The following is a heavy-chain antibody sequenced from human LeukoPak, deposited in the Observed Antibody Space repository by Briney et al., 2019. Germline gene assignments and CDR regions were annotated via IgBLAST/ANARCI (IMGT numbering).Heavy chain of an antibody. CDR2: ISRSSTTI. CDR1: GFTVSSNY. Sequence: PGGSLRLSCAASGFTVSSNYMNWVRQAPGKGLEWISYISRSSTTIYYADSVKGRFTISRDNAKNSLYLQMNSLRAEDTALYYCAKDPTSSSALDYWGQGTLVTVSS. D-gene: IGHD6-6*01. CDR3: AKDPTSSSALDY. J-gene: IGHJ4*02. V-gene: IGHV3-48*01.